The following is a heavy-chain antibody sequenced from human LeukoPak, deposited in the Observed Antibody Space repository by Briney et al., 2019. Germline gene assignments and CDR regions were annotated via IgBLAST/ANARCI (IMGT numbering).Heavy chain of an antibody. CDR3: AKDRYTSRAAGADY. V-gene: IGHV3-23*01. D-gene: IGHD6-13*01. Sequence: GGSLRLSCAASGFTFSSYAMSWVRQAPGKELEWVSAISGSGDSTYYADSVKGRFTISRDNSKNTLYLQMNSLRTEDTAIYYCAKDRYTSRAAGADYWGQGTLVTVSP. CDR2: ISGSGDST. CDR1: GFTFSSYA. J-gene: IGHJ4*02.